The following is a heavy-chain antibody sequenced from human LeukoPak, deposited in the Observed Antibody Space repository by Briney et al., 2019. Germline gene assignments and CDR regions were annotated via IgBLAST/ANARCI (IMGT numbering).Heavy chain of an antibody. CDR1: GFTFSTYA. Sequence: GGSLRLPCAAPGFTFSTYAMSWVRQAPGKGLEWVSAISGSTGRTYYADSVKGRFTISRDNSKNTLYLQMNNLRAEDTAVYYCAPRVVGSAPFDYWGQGTLVTVSS. CDR2: ISGSTGRT. V-gene: IGHV3-23*01. J-gene: IGHJ4*02. D-gene: IGHD2-15*01. CDR3: APRVVGSAPFDY.